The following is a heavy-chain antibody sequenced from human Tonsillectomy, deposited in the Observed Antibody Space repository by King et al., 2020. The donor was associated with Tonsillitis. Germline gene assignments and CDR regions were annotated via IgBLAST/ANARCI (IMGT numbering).Heavy chain of an antibody. CDR1: GGSISSSSYY. CDR2: IYYSGSS. Sequence: QLQESGPGLVKPSETLSLTCTVSGGSISSSSYYWGWIRQPPGKGLEWIGSIYYSGSSYYNPSLKTRVTISVDTSKNQFSLKLSSVTAADTAVYFCATAQYYYDSIDYYRAEYFHHWGQGTLVTVSS. D-gene: IGHD3-22*01. CDR3: ATAQYYYDSIDYYRAEYFHH. J-gene: IGHJ1*01. V-gene: IGHV4-39*01.